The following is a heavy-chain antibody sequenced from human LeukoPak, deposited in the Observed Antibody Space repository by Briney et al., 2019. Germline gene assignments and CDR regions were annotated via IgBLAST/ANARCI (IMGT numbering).Heavy chain of an antibody. CDR3: TRDEEGASREFDY. J-gene: IGHJ4*02. CDR1: GFTFSSYE. D-gene: IGHD1-26*01. V-gene: IGHV3-48*03. Sequence: GGSLRLSCAASGFTFSSYEMNWVRQAPGKGLEWVSYISSSGTTTFYADSVEGRFTIYRDNAKNTLYLQMNSLRVEDTAVYYCTRDEEGASREFDYWGQGAQVTVSS. CDR2: ISSSGTTT.